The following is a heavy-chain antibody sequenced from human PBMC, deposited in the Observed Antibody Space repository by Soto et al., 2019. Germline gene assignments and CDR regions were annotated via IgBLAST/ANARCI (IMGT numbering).Heavy chain of an antibody. CDR2: ISYDGSNK. D-gene: IGHD5-18*01. V-gene: IGHV3-30-3*01. CDR1: GFIFSSYA. J-gene: IGHJ4*02. Sequence: PGGSLRLSCAASGFIFSSYAMHWVRQAPGKGLEWVAVISYDGSNKYYADSVKGRFTISRDNSKNTLYLQMNSLRAEDKAVYYCASQYVDTAMVTGPYYFDYWGQGTLVTVSS. CDR3: ASQYVDTAMVTGPYYFDY.